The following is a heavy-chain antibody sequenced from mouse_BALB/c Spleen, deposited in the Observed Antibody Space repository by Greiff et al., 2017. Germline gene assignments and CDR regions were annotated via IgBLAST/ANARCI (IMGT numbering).Heavy chain of an antibody. J-gene: IGHJ4*01. D-gene: IGHD2-14*01. CDR3: ARERRYDCAMDY. V-gene: IGHV1S127*01. CDR1: GYSFTSYW. CDR2: IDPSDSET. Sequence: QVHVKQSGPQLVRPGASVKISCKASGYSFTSYWMHWVKQRPGQGLEWIGMIDPSDSETRLNQKFKDKATLTVDKSSSTAYMQLSSPTSEDSAVYYCARERRYDCAMDYWGQGTSVTVSS.